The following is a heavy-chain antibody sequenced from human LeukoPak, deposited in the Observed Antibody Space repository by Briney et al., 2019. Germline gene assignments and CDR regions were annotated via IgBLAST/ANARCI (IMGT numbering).Heavy chain of an antibody. CDR2: ISYDGSNK. Sequence: PGGSLRLPCAASGFTFSSYAMHWVRQAPGKGLEWVAVISYDGSNKYYADSVKGRFTISRDNSKNTLYLQMNSLKAEDTAVYYCAKTPGDCTGGTCYSFDYWGQGSLVTVSS. V-gene: IGHV3-30-3*02. J-gene: IGHJ4*02. D-gene: IGHD2-15*01. CDR1: GFTFSSYA. CDR3: AKTPGDCTGGTCYSFDY.